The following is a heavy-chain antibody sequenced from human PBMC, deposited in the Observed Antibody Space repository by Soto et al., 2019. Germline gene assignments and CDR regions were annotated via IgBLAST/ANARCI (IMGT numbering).Heavy chain of an antibody. Sequence: ASVKVSCKASGYTFTSYGISWVRQAPGQGREWMGWISAYNGNTNYAQKLQGRVTMTTDTSTSTAYMELRSLRSDDTAVYYCARTQITMVLGVIIYGWFDPWGQGTLVTVSS. CDR3: ARTQITMVLGVIIYGWFDP. J-gene: IGHJ5*02. D-gene: IGHD3-10*01. V-gene: IGHV1-18*01. CDR1: GYTFTSYG. CDR2: ISAYNGNT.